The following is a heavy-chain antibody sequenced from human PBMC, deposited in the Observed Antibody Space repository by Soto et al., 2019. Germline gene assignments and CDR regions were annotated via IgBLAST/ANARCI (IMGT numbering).Heavy chain of an antibody. CDR1: GFTFSSYG. CDR2: ISYDGSNK. V-gene: IGHV3-30*18. CDR3: AKDPFPVGHSTSYYYFDY. Sequence: QVQLVESGGGVVQPGRSLRLSCAASGFTFSSYGMHWVRQAPGKGLEWVAVISYDGSNKYYADSVKGRFTISRDNSKNTLYLQMNSLRAEDTAVYYCAKDPFPVGHSTSYYYFDYWGQGTLVTVSS. D-gene: IGHD2-2*01. J-gene: IGHJ4*02.